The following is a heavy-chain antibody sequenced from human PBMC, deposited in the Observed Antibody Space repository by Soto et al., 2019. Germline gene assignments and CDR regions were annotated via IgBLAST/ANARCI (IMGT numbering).Heavy chain of an antibody. J-gene: IGHJ1*01. Sequence: LSLTCTVSGGSISSFHWSWIRQPPGKGLEWIGFISNSGSTNYNPSLKSRVTISLDTSKNQFSLKLSSVSAADTAVYYCARGVVGASTGFQHWGQGTLVTVSS. V-gene: IGHV4-59*01. CDR2: ISNSGST. CDR1: GGSISSFH. CDR3: ARGVVGASTGFQH. D-gene: IGHD1-26*01.